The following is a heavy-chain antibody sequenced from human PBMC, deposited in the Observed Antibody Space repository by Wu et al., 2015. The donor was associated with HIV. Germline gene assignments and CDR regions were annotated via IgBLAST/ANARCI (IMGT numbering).Heavy chain of an antibody. CDR3: ARGPFPRSQYFGYFDY. V-gene: IGHV1-69*12. D-gene: IGHD2/OR15-2a*01. CDR2: VIPIFKAA. J-gene: IGHJ4*02. Sequence: QVQLVQSGAEVKTPGSSVKVSCKTSGDTFSSYSINWVRQAPGQGLEWLGGVIPIFKAANYAQRFQGKLTITADDSTNTAFMYLSSLRSEDTAVYYCARGPFPRSQYFGYFDYVGSREPWSSSPQ. CDR1: GDTFSSYS.